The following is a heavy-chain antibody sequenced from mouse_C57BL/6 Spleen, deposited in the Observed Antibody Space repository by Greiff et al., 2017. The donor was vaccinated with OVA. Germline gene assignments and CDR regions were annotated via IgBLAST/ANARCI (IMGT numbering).Heavy chain of an antibody. CDR2: IYPGDGDT. D-gene: IGHD4-1*01. Sequence: HVQLQQSGAELVKPGASVKISCKASGYAFRSYWMNWVQQRPGKGLAWIGQIYPGDGDTNYNGKFKGKATLTADKSSSTAYMQLSSLTSEDSAVYFCARTLTGRGYYFDYWGQGTTLTVSS. CDR1: GYAFRSYW. CDR3: ARTLTGRGYYFDY. V-gene: IGHV1-80*01. J-gene: IGHJ2*01.